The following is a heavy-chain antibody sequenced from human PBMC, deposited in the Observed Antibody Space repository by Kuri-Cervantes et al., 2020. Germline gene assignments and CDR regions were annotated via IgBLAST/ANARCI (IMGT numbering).Heavy chain of an antibody. CDR3: ARGQANYYDSSGYYYGHAFDI. J-gene: IGHJ3*02. CDR1: GGSISSYY. D-gene: IGHD3-22*01. Sequence: SETLSLTCTVSGGSISSYYWSWIRQHPGKGLEWIGYIYHSGSTYYNPSLKSRVTISVDRSKNQFSLKLSSVTAADTAVYYCARGQANYYDSSGYYYGHAFDIWGQGTMVTVSS. CDR2: IYHSGST. V-gene: IGHV4-59*12.